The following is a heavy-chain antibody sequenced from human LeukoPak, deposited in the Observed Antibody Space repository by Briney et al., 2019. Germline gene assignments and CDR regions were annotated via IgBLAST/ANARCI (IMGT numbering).Heavy chain of an antibody. CDR2: INSDGSST. Sequence: GGSLRLSCAASGFTFSSYWMHWVRQAPGKGLVWVSRINSDGSSTNYADSVKGRFTISRGDAKNTLYLQMNSLRAEDTAVYYCAREVTRVVDYWGQGTLVTVSS. D-gene: IGHD4-23*01. CDR1: GFTFSSYW. J-gene: IGHJ4*02. V-gene: IGHV3-74*01. CDR3: AREVTRVVDY.